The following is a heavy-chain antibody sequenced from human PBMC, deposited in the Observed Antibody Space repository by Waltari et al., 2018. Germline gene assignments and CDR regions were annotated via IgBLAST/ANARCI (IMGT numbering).Heavy chain of an antibody. CDR2: FNPEDGKT. V-gene: IGHV1-69-2*01. CDR3: ATVSSGVGGGSY. D-gene: IGHD3-16*01. J-gene: IGHJ4*02. CDR1: GYTFTDYY. Sequence: EVQLVQSGAEVKKPGATVKISCKVSGYTFTDYYMHWVQQAPGKGLEWMGLFNPEDGKTIYAGNFQGRFTITADTSTDTASMELRSLGSEDPAVYYCATVSSGVGGGSYWGQGTLVTVSS.